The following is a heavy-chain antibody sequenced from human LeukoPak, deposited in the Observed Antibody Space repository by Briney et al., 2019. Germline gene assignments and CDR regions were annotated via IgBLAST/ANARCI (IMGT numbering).Heavy chain of an antibody. CDR1: GYTFNTYA. Sequence: ASVKVSCKASGYTFNTYAISWVRQAPGQGLEWMGCINTYNGLTKYTQMLQGRVTMTEDTSTDTAYMELSSLRSEDTAVYYCATGVAGTDWFDPWGQGTLVTVSS. CDR3: ATGVAGTDWFDP. D-gene: IGHD6-13*01. CDR2: INTYNGLT. V-gene: IGHV1-18*01. J-gene: IGHJ5*02.